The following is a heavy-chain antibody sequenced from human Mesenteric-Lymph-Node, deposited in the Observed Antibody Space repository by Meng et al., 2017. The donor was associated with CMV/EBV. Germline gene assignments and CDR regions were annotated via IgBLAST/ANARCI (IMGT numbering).Heavy chain of an antibody. J-gene: IGHJ6*02. CDR3: AKLGHAAGYFYYDMDV. CDR2: INSDGSAT. CDR1: GFTFSTYW. V-gene: IGHV3-74*01. Sequence: GESLKISCAASGFTFSTYWMHWVRQTPGKGLVWVSRINSDGSATSYADSVKGRFTISRDNSKNTLYLQMNSLRAEDTAVYYCAKLGHAAGYFYYDMDVWGQGTTVTVSS. D-gene: IGHD3-16*01.